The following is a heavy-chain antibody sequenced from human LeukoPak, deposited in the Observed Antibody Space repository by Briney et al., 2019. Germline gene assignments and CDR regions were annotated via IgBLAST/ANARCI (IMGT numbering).Heavy chain of an antibody. CDR2: IYYSGST. CDR1: GDSISGYF. V-gene: IGHV4-59*08. CDR3: ARHKGDTAMGLYYFDY. D-gene: IGHD5-18*01. J-gene: IGHJ4*02. Sequence: SETLSLTCNVSGDSISGYFWTWIRQPPGKGLEWIGYIYYSGSTNYNPSLKSRVTISVDTSKNQFSLKLSSVTAADTAVYYCARHKGDTAMGLYYFDYWGQGTLVTVSS.